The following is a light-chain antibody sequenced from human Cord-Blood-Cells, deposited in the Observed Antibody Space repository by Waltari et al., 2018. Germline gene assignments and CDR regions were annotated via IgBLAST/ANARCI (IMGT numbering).Light chain of an antibody. J-gene: IGLJ2*01. CDR3: SSYTSSSTGV. Sequence: QFALTQPAPVSGSPGQSITIPCTGTSSAVGGYTYVPWYQQHPGKAPNLMIYEVSNRPSGVSNRFSGSKAGNTASLTITGLQAEDEAYYYCSSYTSSSTGVFGGRTKLTV. V-gene: IGLV2-14*01. CDR1: SSAVGGYTY. CDR2: EVS.